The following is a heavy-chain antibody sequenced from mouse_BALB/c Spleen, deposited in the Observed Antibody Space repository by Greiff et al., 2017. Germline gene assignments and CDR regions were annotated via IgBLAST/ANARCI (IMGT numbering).Heavy chain of an antibody. CDR1: GFSLTSYG. D-gene: IGHD1-1*01. Sequence: VQLVESGPGLVAPSQSLSITCTVSGFSLTSYGVHWVRQPPGKGLEWLGVIWAGGSTNYNSALMSRLSISKDNSKSQVFLKMNSLQTDDTAMYYGARDRAYYGSSYGFAYWGQGTLVTVSA. CDR2: IWAGGST. CDR3: ARDRAYYGSSYGFAY. J-gene: IGHJ3*01. V-gene: IGHV2-9*02.